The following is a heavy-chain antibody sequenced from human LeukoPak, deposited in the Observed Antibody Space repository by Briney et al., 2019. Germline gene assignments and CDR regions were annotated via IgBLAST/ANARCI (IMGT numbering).Heavy chain of an antibody. CDR2: ISSSGSTI. CDR3: ARAPPGCSSNWYAY. J-gene: IGHJ5*01. Sequence: GGSLRLSCAASGFTFSSYWMSWVRQAPGKGLEWVSYISSSGSTIYYADSVKGRFTISRDNAKNSLYLQMNSLRAEDTAVYYCARAPPGCSSNWYAYWGQGTLVTVSS. D-gene: IGHD6-13*01. V-gene: IGHV3-48*04. CDR1: GFTFSSYW.